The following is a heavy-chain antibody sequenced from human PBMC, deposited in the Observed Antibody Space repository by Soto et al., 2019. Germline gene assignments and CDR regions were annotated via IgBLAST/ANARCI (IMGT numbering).Heavy chain of an antibody. V-gene: IGHV3-11*05. CDR1: GFTFSDYY. J-gene: IGHJ4*02. D-gene: IGHD6-13*01. Sequence: PGGSLRLSCSLSGFTFSDYYMSWIRQAPGKGLEWISYITSSGTYTMYADSVKGRFTISRDNAKNSLYLQMNSLRAEDTAVYYCARDGRDSSSWPDYWGQGTLVTVSS. CDR3: ARDGRDSSSWPDY. CDR2: ITSSGTYT.